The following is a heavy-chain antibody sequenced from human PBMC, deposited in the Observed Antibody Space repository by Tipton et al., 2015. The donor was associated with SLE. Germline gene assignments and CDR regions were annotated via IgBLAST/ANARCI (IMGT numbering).Heavy chain of an antibody. Sequence: TLSLTCAVYVGSFSGFFWSWFRQPPGKGLAWIGEINHSGSTNYNPALKSRVTMSVDTSKNQFSLKLSSVTAADTAMYYCARRYGWMDVWGQGTTVTVSS. V-gene: IGHV4-34*01. CDR2: INHSGST. CDR3: ARRYGWMDV. J-gene: IGHJ6*02. CDR1: VGSFSGFF. D-gene: IGHD1-14*01.